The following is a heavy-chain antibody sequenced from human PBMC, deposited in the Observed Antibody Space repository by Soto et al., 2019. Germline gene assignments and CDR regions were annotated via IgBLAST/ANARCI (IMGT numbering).Heavy chain of an antibody. J-gene: IGHJ5*02. CDR3: ARDDVDYNWFDP. D-gene: IGHD4-17*01. Sequence: ASVKVSCKASGGTFSSYAISWVRQAPGQGLEWMGGIIPIFGTANYAQKFQGRVTITADESTSTAYMELSSLRSEDTAVYYCARDDVDYNWFDPWGQGTVGTVSS. V-gene: IGHV1-69*13. CDR2: IIPIFGTA. CDR1: GGTFSSYA.